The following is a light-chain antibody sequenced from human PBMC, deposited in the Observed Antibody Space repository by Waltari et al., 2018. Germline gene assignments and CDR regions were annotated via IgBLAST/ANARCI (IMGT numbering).Light chain of an antibody. CDR2: GAS. Sequence: IQITQFSFSLSAFVGGRITNQLRASQSVRRYLNWYQQKAGKAPKPLIYGASSLQTGAPSRFSASGSGTDFTLTISSLEPEDFATYFCQQSYTTPSTFGQGTRLEI. CDR1: QSVRRY. J-gene: IGKJ5*01. CDR3: QQSYTTPST. V-gene: IGKV1-39*01.